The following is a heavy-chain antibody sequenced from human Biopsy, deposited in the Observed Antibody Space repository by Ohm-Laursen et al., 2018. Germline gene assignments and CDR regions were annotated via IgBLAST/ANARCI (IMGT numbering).Heavy chain of an antibody. J-gene: IGHJ3*01. Sequence: GTLSLTCTVSGGSISSDYWSWIRQSPGKGLEWIGYIPNRGSTNYNPSLRGRVTISVDTSKNQFSLKLSSVTAADRAVFFCARLYRLDDYWNDDPPDAFDVWGQGTRVTVSS. CDR3: ARLYRLDDYWNDDPPDAFDV. D-gene: IGHD3-3*01. CDR1: GGSISSDY. CDR2: IPNRGST. V-gene: IGHV4-59*01.